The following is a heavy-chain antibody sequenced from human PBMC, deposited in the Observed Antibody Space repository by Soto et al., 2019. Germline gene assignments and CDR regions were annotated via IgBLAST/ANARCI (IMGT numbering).Heavy chain of an antibody. CDR3: ARDPTAMVTGWFDP. D-gene: IGHD5-18*01. CDR1: GFTFSSYA. J-gene: IGHJ5*02. V-gene: IGHV3-30-3*01. CDR2: ISYDGSNK. Sequence: GGSLRLSCAASGFTFSSYAMHWVRQAPGKGLEWVAVISYDGSNKYYADSVKGQFTISRDNSKNTLYLQMNSLRAEDTAVYYCARDPTAMVTGWFDPWGQGTLVTVSS.